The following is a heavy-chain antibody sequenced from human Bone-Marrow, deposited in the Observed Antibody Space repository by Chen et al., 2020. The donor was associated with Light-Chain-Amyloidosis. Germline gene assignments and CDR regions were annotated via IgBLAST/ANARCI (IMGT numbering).Heavy chain of an antibody. Sequence: VQLQESGPGLLKPSGTLSLTCTVSVCSLSSGKWWFWVRQSPGKGLEWIGEVYHNGGTNYNPSLKKRVTIFVDNSKNQFSLQLTSVTAADTAVYFCARVGSDYYDNSGFYPLDYWGQGTLVTVSS. CDR1: VCSLSSGKW. J-gene: IGHJ4*02. CDR2: VYHNGGT. CDR3: ARVGSDYYDNSGFYPLDY. V-gene: IGHV4-4*02. D-gene: IGHD3-22*01.